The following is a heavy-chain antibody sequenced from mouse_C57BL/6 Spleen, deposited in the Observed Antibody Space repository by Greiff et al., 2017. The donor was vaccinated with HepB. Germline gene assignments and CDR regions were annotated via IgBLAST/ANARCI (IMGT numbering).Heavy chain of an antibody. Sequence: QVQLQQPGAELVMPGASVKLSCKASGYTFTSYWMHWVKQRPGQGLEWIGEIGPSDSYTNYNQKFKGKSTLTVDKSSSTAYMKLSSLTSEDSAVYYCARGGMVHYFDYWGQGTTLTVSS. CDR3: ARGGMVHYFDY. CDR1: GYTFTSYW. CDR2: IGPSDSYT. V-gene: IGHV1-69*01. J-gene: IGHJ2*01. D-gene: IGHD2-10*02.